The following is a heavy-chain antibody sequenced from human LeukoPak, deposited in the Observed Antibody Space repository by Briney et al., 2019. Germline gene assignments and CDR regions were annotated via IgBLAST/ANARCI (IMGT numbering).Heavy chain of an antibody. Sequence: PSQTLSLTCTVSGGSISSGSYYWSWIRQPAGKGLEWIGRIYTSGSTNYNPSLKSRVTISVDTSKNQFSLKLSSVTGADTAEYYCARHGIRVMRCFDYWGQGTLVAVSS. V-gene: IGHV4-61*02. CDR3: ARHGIRVMRCFDY. J-gene: IGHJ4*02. CDR2: IYTSGST. D-gene: IGHD3-3*02. CDR1: GGSISSGSYY.